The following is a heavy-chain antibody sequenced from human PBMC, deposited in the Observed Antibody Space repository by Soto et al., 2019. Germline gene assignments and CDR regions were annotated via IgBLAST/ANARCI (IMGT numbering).Heavy chain of an antibody. CDR1: GFTFSSYA. CDR2: ISYDGSNK. CDR3: ARDIAIYYYYGMDV. V-gene: IGHV3-30-3*01. D-gene: IGHD2-15*01. Sequence: QVQLVESGGGVVQPGRSLRLSCAASGFTFSSYAMHWVHQAPGKGLEWVAVISYDGSNKYYADSVKGRFTISRDNSKNTLYLQMNSLRAEDTAVYYCARDIAIYYYYGMDVWGQGTTVTVSS. J-gene: IGHJ6*02.